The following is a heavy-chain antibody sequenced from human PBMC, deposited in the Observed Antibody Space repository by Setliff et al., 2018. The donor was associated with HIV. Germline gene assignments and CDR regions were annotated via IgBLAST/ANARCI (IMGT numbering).Heavy chain of an antibody. Sequence: ASVKVSCKASGYTFTGHYVHWVRQAPGQGLEWMGWINPNSGATKYSQKFQGRVTMTRDTSISTAYMELSGLRSDDTAVYYCARAPYSDIMYYFDCWGQGTLVAVSS. D-gene: IGHD3-16*01. CDR3: ARAPYSDIMYYFDC. J-gene: IGHJ4*02. V-gene: IGHV1-2*02. CDR2: INPNSGAT. CDR1: GYTFTGHY.